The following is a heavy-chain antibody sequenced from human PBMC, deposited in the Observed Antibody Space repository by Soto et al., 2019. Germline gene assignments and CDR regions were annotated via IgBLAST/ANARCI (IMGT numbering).Heavy chain of an antibody. CDR3: AKSPFKNIAADGTDY. D-gene: IGHD6-13*01. CDR2: ISYDGSNK. J-gene: IGHJ4*02. Sequence: QVQLVESGGGVVQPGRSLRLSCAASGFTFSSYGMHWVRQAPGKGLEWVAVISYDGSNKYYADSVKGRFTISRDNSKNTLYLQMNSLRAEDTAVYYCAKSPFKNIAADGTDYWGQGTLVTVSS. CDR1: GFTFSSYG. V-gene: IGHV3-30*18.